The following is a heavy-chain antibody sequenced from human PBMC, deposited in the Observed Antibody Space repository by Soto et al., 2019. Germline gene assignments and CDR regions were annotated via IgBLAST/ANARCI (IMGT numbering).Heavy chain of an antibody. D-gene: IGHD6-13*01. V-gene: IGHV4-4*02. CDR2: IYHSGST. Sequence: SETLSLTXAVSGGSISSSNWWSWVRQPPGKGLEWIGEIYHSGSTNYNPSLKSRVTISVDKSKNQFSLKLSSVTAADTAVYYCATWYSSSWYYFDYWGQGTLVTVSS. CDR3: ATWYSSSWYYFDY. J-gene: IGHJ4*02. CDR1: GGSISSSNW.